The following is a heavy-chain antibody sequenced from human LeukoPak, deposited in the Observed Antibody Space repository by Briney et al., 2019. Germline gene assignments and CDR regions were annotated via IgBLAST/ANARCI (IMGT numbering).Heavy chain of an antibody. CDR2: ISSSSSYI. V-gene: IGHV3-21*01. Sequence: PGGSLRLSCAVSGYNFNGHGMHWVRQAPGKGLEWVSSISSSSSYIYYADSVKGRFTISRDNAKNSLYLQMNSLRAEDTAVYYCARLYCSSTSCYGFDYWGQGTLVTVSS. J-gene: IGHJ4*02. CDR1: GYNFNGHG. CDR3: ARLYCSSTSCYGFDY. D-gene: IGHD2-2*01.